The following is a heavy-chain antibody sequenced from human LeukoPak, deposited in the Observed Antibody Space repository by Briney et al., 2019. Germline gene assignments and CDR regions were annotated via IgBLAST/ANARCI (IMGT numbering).Heavy chain of an antibody. CDR3: AKGWQGHYTTWLGS. V-gene: IGHV3-23*01. CDR1: GFTFRSYA. Sequence: PGGSLRLSSAASGFTFRSYATSWVRQTPGKGLEWGSGISGSGDKTDYADSVKGLFTTSRDNFKNTLYLQMISLRAEDTAVYYCAKGWQGHYTTWLGSWGQGTLVTVSS. D-gene: IGHD6-19*01. CDR2: ISGSGDKT. J-gene: IGHJ5*02.